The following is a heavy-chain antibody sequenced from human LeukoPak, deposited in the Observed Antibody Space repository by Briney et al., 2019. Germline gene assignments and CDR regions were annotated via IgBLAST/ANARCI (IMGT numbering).Heavy chain of an antibody. CDR2: INHSGST. CDR3: ARGDRADTIDY. CDR1: GGSFSGYY. J-gene: IGHJ4*02. V-gene: IGHV4-34*01. D-gene: IGHD2-2*01. Sequence: SETLSLTCAAYGGSFSGYYWSWIRQPPGKGLEWIGEINHSGSTNYNPSLKSRVTISVDTSKSQFSLKLSSVTAADTAVYYCARGDRADTIDYWGQGTLVTVSS.